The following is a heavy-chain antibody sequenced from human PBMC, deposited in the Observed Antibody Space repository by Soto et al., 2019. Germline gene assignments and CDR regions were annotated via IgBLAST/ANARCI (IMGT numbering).Heavy chain of an antibody. CDR2: IYYSGST. CDR1: GGSISSSSYY. Sequence: SETLSLTCTVPGGSISSSSYYWGCIRQPPGKGLEWIGSIYYSGSTYYNPFLKSRVTISVDTSKNQFSLKLSSVTAADTAVYYCSSQSGFYYYYGMYVWGQGTTDTVSS. V-gene: IGHV4-39*01. D-gene: IGHD1-1*01. J-gene: IGHJ6*02. CDR3: SSQSGFYYYYGMYV.